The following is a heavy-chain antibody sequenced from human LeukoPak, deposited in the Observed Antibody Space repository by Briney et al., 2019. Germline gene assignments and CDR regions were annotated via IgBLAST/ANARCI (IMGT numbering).Heavy chain of an antibody. CDR2: ISSSSSYI. CDR1: GFTFSSYS. Sequence: GGSLRLSCAASGFTFSSYSMNWVRQAPGKGLEWVSSISSSSSYIYYADSVKGRFTISRDNAKNSLYLQMNSVRAEDTAVYYCARDPISGLYYYYMHVWGKGTTVTVSS. J-gene: IGHJ6*03. D-gene: IGHD1-26*01. CDR3: ARDPISGLYYYYMHV. V-gene: IGHV3-21*01.